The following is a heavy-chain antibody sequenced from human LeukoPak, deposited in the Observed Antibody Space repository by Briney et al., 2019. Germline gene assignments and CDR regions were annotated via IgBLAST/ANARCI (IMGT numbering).Heavy chain of an antibody. V-gene: IGHV4-59*01. CDR1: GGSISSYY. D-gene: IGHD2-2*01. CDR3: ARGVPAAIVDY. CDR2: IYYSGST. Sequence: SGTLSLTCTVSGGSISSYYWGWIRQPPGKGLEWIGYIYYSGSTNYNPSLKSRVTISLDTSKNQFSLKLSSVTAADTAVYYCARGVPAAIVDYWGQGTLVTVSS. J-gene: IGHJ4*02.